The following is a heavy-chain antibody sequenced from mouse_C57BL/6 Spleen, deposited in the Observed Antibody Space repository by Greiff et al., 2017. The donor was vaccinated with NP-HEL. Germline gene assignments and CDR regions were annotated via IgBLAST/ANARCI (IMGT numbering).Heavy chain of an antibody. D-gene: IGHD4-1*01. CDR1: GYTFTSYW. CDR2: IDPSDSYT. V-gene: IGHV1-59*01. J-gene: IGHJ2*01. Sequence: QVQLQQPGAELVRPGTSVKLSCKASGYTFTSYWMHWVKQRPGQGLEWIGVIDPSDSYTNYNQKFKGKATLTVDTSSSTAYMQLSSLTSEDSAVYYCARDWDVPFDYWGQGTTLTVSS. CDR3: ARDWDVPFDY.